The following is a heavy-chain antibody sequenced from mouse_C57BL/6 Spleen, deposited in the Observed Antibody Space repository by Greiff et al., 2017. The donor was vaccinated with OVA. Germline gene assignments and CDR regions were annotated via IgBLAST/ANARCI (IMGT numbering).Heavy chain of an antibody. Sequence: EVKVEESGGGLVQPGGSMKLSCVASGFTFSNYWMNWVRQSPEKGLEWVAQIRLKSDNYATHYAESVKGRFTISRDDSKSSVYLQMNNLRAEDTGIYYCTGGLDYDGYYFDYWGQGTTLTVSS. D-gene: IGHD2-3*01. CDR2: IRLKSDNYAT. V-gene: IGHV6-3*01. CDR1: GFTFSNYW. J-gene: IGHJ2*01. CDR3: TGGLDYDGYYFDY.